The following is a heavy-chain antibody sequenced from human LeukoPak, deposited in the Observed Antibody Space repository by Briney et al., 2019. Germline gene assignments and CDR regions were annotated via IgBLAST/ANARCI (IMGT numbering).Heavy chain of an antibody. V-gene: IGHV4-34*01. CDR2: MNPSGST. J-gene: IGHJ6*03. CDR1: GGSFSGYY. CDR3: ARGRQDVTMIVVVMTAVSYYLDV. Sequence: RASETLSLTCAVYGGSFSGYYWTWIRQTPEKGLEWIGEMNPSGSTNYNPSPKSRVTISVDTSKNQFSLELSSVTAADTAVYYCARGRQDVTMIVVVMTAVSYYLDVWGKGTTVTVS. D-gene: IGHD3-22*01.